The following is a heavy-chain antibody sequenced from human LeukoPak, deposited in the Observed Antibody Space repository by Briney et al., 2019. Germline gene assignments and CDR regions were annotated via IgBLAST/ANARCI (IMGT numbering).Heavy chain of an antibody. CDR2: ISYDGSNK. J-gene: IGHJ4*02. CDR1: GFTFSSYA. V-gene: IGHV3-30-3*01. CDR3: AKVSPLRAGDKKYYDFWSGYLNDY. Sequence: GGSLRLSCAASGFTFSSYAMHWVRQAPGKGLEWVAVISYDGSNKYYADSVKGRFTISRDNSKNTLYLQMNSLRAEDTDVYYCAKVSPLRAGDKKYYDFWSGYLNDYWGQGTLVTVSS. D-gene: IGHD3-3*01.